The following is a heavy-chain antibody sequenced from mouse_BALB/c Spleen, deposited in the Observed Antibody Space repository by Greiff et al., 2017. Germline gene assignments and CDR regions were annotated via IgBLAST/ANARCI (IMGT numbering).Heavy chain of an antibody. CDR1: GFTFSSFG. Sequence: DVMLVESGGGLVQPGGSRKLSCAASGFTFSSFGMHWVRQAPEKGLEWVAYISSGSSTIYYADTVKGRFTISRDNPKNTLFLQMTSLRSEDTAMYYCARCGSSPYCYAMDYWGQGTSVTVSS. J-gene: IGHJ4*01. D-gene: IGHD1-1*01. CDR2: ISSGSSTI. V-gene: IGHV5-17*02. CDR3: ARCGSSPYCYAMDY.